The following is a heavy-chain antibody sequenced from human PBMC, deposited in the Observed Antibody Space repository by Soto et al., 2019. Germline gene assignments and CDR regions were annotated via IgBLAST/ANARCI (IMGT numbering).Heavy chain of an antibody. CDR2: MNPNSGNT. J-gene: IGHJ4*02. CDR3: ARGTTVETGNY. CDR1: GNTFPRYD. D-gene: IGHD4-17*01. Sequence: ASVKVSCKASGNTFPRYDINWGRQATGQGLEWMGWMNPNSGNTGYAQKFQGRVTMTRNTSISTAYMELSSLRSDDTAVYYCARGTTVETGNYWGQGTLVTVSS. V-gene: IGHV1-8*01.